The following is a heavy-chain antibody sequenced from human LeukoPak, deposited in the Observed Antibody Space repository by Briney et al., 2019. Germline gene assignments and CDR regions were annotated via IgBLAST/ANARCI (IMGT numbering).Heavy chain of an antibody. V-gene: IGHV4-59*11. CDR2: IYYSGST. CDR1: GGSISSHY. J-gene: IGHJ5*02. CDR3: ARENYYDTASFDP. D-gene: IGHD3-22*01. Sequence: SETLSLTCTVSGGSISSHYWSWIRQPPGKGLEWIGYIYYSGSTNYNPSLKSRVTISVDTSKNQFSLKLSSVTAADTAVYYCARENYYDTASFDPWGQGTLVTVPS.